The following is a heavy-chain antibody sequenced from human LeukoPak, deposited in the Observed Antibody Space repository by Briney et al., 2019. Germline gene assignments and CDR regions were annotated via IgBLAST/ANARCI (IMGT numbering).Heavy chain of an antibody. CDR3: ARAYYYDSSGYYYAAFDI. J-gene: IGHJ3*02. V-gene: IGHV4-4*07. Sequence: PSETLSLTCTVSGGSISSYYWSWIRQPAGKGLEWIGRIYTSGSTNYNPSLKSRVTMSVDTSKNQFSLKLSSVTAADTAVYYCARAYYYDSSGYYYAAFDIWGQGTMVTVSS. CDR2: IYTSGST. D-gene: IGHD3-22*01. CDR1: GGSISSYY.